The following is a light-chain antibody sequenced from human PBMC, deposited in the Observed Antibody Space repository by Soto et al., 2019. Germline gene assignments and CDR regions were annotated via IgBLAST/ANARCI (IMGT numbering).Light chain of an antibody. Sequence: DIQLTQSASSLSASVGDRVTITCQASQVITNYLNWYQQKPGRAPKLLIYDISTLEIGVPSRFGGSGSGTHFTFTITGLQPEDIATYYCQQYENLPYTFGQGTKVEI. CDR2: DIS. J-gene: IGKJ2*01. V-gene: IGKV1-33*01. CDR1: QVITNY. CDR3: QQYENLPYT.